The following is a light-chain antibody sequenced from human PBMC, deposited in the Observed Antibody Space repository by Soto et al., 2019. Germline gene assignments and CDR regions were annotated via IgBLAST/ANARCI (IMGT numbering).Light chain of an antibody. Sequence: EIVLTQSQGTVSLSPGETATLSSRASQTVSSDYLAWYQQKPGQAPRLLIYGTTERATGVSDRFSGGGSGTALTLTIFGLEPEDCALYNCQQYGNSPPTFGGGTKVEIK. CDR1: QTVSSDY. J-gene: IGKJ4*01. CDR2: GTT. CDR3: QQYGNSPPT. V-gene: IGKV3-20*01.